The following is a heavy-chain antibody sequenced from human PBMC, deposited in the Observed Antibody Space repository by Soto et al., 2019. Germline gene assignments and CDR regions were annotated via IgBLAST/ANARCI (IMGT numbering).Heavy chain of an antibody. D-gene: IGHD2-2*01. CDR2: ISYDGSNK. Sequence: VGSLRLSCAASGFTFSSYGMHWVRQAPGKGLEWVAVISYDGSNKYYADSVKGRFTISRDNSKNTLYLQMNSLRAEDTAVYYCAKDRGSSKYYGMDVWGQGTKVTVYS. CDR1: GFTFSSYG. J-gene: IGHJ6*02. V-gene: IGHV3-30*18. CDR3: AKDRGSSKYYGMDV.